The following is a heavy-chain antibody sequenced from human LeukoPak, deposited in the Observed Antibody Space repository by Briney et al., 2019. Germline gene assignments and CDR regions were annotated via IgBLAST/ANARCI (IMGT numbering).Heavy chain of an antibody. D-gene: IGHD4-17*01. CDR2: IYYSGST. V-gene: IGHV4-59*08. CDR1: GGSISSYY. CDR3: ARVTVTSADAFDI. Sequence: SETLSLTCTVSGGSISSYYWSWIRQPPGKGLEWIGYIYYSGSTYYNPSLKSRVTISVDTSKNQFSLKLSSVTAADTAVYYCARVTVTSADAFDIWGQGTMVTVSS. J-gene: IGHJ3*02.